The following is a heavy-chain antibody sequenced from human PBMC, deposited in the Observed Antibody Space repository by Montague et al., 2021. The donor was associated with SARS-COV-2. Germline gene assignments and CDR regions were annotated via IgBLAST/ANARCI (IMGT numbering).Heavy chain of an antibody. Sequence: PALVKPTQTLTLTCTFSGFSLSTYGVGVGWLRQPPGKALEWLALMYWDDDERYSPSLRSRLSVTKGTSKNQVVLTMTNMDPVDTATYYCAFQRAYDSGGYWDWGQGILVTVSS. CDR3: AFQRAYDSGGYWD. V-gene: IGHV2-5*02. CDR1: GFSLSTYGVG. D-gene: IGHD3-10*01. CDR2: MYWDDDE. J-gene: IGHJ4*02.